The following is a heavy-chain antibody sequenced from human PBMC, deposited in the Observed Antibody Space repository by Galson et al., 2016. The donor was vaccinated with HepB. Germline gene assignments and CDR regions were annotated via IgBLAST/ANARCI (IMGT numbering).Heavy chain of an antibody. CDR1: GFTFNTYS. Sequence: PLRLSCAASGFTFNTYSMNWVRQAPGKGLEWVSSISGTSTYIYYADSVKGRFTISRDNAKNSLYLQMNNVRAEDTAVYYCARDLRGMIRFFDWSTHFDSWGQGTLVTVSS. CDR2: ISGTSTYI. V-gene: IGHV3-21*01. J-gene: IGHJ4*02. D-gene: IGHD3-9*01. CDR3: ARDLRGMIRFFDWSTHFDS.